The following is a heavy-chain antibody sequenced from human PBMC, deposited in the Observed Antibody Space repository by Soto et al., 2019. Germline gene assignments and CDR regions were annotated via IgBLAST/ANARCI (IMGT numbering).Heavy chain of an antibody. J-gene: IGHJ6*02. Sequence: ASVKVSCKASGYTFTGYYMHWVRQAPGQGLEWMGWINPNSGGTNYAQKFQGRVTMTRDTSISTAYMELSRLRSDDTAVYYCARTFSSWFSYGMDVWGQGTTVTVSS. V-gene: IGHV1-2*02. D-gene: IGHD6-13*01. CDR3: ARTFSSWFSYGMDV. CDR2: INPNSGGT. CDR1: GYTFTGYY.